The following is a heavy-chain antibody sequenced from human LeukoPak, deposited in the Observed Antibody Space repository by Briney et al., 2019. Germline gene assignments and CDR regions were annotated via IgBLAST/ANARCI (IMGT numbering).Heavy chain of an antibody. CDR1: GGSISNYY. D-gene: IGHD1-26*01. CDR3: ARDEGAGAPYFDY. V-gene: IGHV4-59*01. J-gene: IGHJ4*02. Sequence: ETVSLICTVSGGSISNYYWSWIGQPPGKGLEWIGYIYYGGNTNYNPSLKSRVTISVDTSKNQFSLKLSSVTAADTAVYYCARDEGAGAPYFDYWGQG. CDR2: IYYGGNT.